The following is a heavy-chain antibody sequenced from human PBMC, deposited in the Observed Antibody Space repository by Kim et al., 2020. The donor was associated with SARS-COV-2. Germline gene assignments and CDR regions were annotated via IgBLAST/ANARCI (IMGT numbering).Heavy chain of an antibody. V-gene: IGHV1-46*01. CDR3: AIAGSNWSFDY. Sequence: TYAPKFPGGVPMTRDMSTSTVYMELSSLRSEDTAVYYCAIAGSNWSFDYWGQGTLVTVSS. D-gene: IGHD6-13*01. J-gene: IGHJ4*02.